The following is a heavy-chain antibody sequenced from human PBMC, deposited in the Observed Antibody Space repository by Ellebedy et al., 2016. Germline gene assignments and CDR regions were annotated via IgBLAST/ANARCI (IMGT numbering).Heavy chain of an antibody. Sequence: SETLSLXCTVSGGSISSSSYYWGWIRQPPGKGLEWIGSIYYSGSTYYNPSLKSRVTISVDTSKNQFSLKLSSVTAADTAVYYCASGGPHWTGKDFDYWGQGTLVTVSS. J-gene: IGHJ4*02. CDR3: ASGGPHWTGKDFDY. V-gene: IGHV4-39*07. CDR1: GGSISSSSYY. D-gene: IGHD3/OR15-3a*01. CDR2: IYYSGST.